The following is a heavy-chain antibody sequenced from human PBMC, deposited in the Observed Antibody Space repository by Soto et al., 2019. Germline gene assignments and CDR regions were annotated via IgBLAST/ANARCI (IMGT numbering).Heavy chain of an antibody. CDR3: ARFSGAFGVVIIENDAFDL. CDR1: GGSISSGGYY. J-gene: IGHJ3*01. V-gene: IGHV4-31*03. D-gene: IGHD3-3*01. Sequence: QVQLQESGPGLVKPSQTLSLTCTVSGGSISSGGYYWSWIRQHPGKGLEWIGYIYYSGSTYYNPSLESRVTISVDPSKNQFSLKLSSVTAADTAVYYCARFSGAFGVVIIENDAFDLWGQGTMVTVSS. CDR2: IYYSGST.